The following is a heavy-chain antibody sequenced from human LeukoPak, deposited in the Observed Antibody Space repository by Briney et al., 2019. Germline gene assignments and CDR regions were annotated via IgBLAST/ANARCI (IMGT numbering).Heavy chain of an antibody. D-gene: IGHD2-2*01. CDR1: GFTFGDYW. V-gene: IGHV3-74*01. CDR3: ARDVRWYCSSTSCWYFDP. Sequence: GGSLRLSCAASGFTFGDYWMHWVRQAPGKGLVWVSRINSDGSSTSYADSVKGRFTISRDNAKNTLYLQMNSPRAEDTAVYYCARDVRWYCSSTSCWYFDPWGRGTLVTVSS. J-gene: IGHJ2*01. CDR2: INSDGSST.